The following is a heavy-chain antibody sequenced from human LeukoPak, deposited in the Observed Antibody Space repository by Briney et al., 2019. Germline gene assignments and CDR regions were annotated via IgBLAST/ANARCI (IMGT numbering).Heavy chain of an antibody. V-gene: IGHV1-18*01. D-gene: IGHD3-10*01. J-gene: IGHJ5*02. CDR2: ISAYNGNT. CDR3: ARVEASGSYYLNWFDP. Sequence: GASVKVSCKASGYTFTSYGISWVRQAPGQGLEWMGWISAYNGNTNYAQKLQGRVTMTTDTSTSTAYMELRSLRSDDTAVYYCARVEASGSYYLNWFDPWGQGTLVTVSS. CDR1: GYTFTSYG.